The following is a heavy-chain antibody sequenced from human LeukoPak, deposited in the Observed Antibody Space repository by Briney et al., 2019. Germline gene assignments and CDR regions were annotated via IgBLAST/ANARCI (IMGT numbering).Heavy chain of an antibody. Sequence: GGSLRLSCAASGFTFSSYAMSWVRQAPGKGLEWVSSISSSSSYIYYADSVRGRFTISRDNAKNSLYLQMNSLRAEDTAVYYCARDINDCGDVVIDYWGQGTLVTVSS. D-gene: IGHD4-17*01. CDR2: ISSSSSYI. J-gene: IGHJ4*02. CDR1: GFTFSSYA. CDR3: ARDINDCGDVVIDY. V-gene: IGHV3-21*01.